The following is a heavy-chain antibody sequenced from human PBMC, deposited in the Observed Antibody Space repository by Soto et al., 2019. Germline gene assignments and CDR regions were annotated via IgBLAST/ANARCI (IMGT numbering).Heavy chain of an antibody. J-gene: IGHJ4*02. CDR2: ISYDGSNK. D-gene: IGHD6-19*01. Sequence: GGSLRLSCAASGFTFSSYAMHWVRQAPGKGLEWVAVISYDGSNKYYADSVKGRFTISRDNSKNTLYLQMSSLRLDDTAVYYCARDSRVAVTTFDYWGQGALVTVSS. V-gene: IGHV3-30-3*01. CDR1: GFTFSSYA. CDR3: ARDSRVAVTTFDY.